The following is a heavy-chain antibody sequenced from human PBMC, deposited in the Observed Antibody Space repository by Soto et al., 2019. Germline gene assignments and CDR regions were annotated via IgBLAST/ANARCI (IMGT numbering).Heavy chain of an antibody. CDR3: ARGYPYYYGSGSMFYSDY. CDR1: GFTFSTYS. Sequence: VQLVESGGGVVQPGRSLRLSCAASGFTFSTYSMHWVRQAPGKGLEWVTLISYDGRNKYYTDSVKGRFTISRDNSKSTLYLQVNSLTIEDTAVYYCARGYPYYYGSGSMFYSDYWGQGTLVTVSS. CDR2: ISYDGRNK. V-gene: IGHV3-30-3*01. D-gene: IGHD3-10*01. J-gene: IGHJ4*02.